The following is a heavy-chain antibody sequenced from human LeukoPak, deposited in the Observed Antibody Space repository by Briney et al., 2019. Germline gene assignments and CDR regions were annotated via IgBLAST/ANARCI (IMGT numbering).Heavy chain of an antibody. D-gene: IGHD3-22*01. Sequence: GGSLRLSCAASGFTFSSYGMNWVRQAPGKGLEWVANIKQDGSDKYYVDSVKGRFIISRDNAKNSLYLQMNSLRVEDTAVYYCARDDDSSGYSLDYWGQGSLVTVSS. V-gene: IGHV3-7*01. CDR3: ARDDDSSGYSLDY. CDR1: GFTFSSYG. CDR2: IKQDGSDK. J-gene: IGHJ4*02.